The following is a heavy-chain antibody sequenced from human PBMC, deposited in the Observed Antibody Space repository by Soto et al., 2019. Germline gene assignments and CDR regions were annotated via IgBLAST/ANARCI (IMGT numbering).Heavy chain of an antibody. V-gene: IGHV2-26*04. CDR3: ASTYSTSWYWFDP. Sequence: SGPTLVNPTQTVTLTCPFSAFSLSTGGVGVSWIRQPPGKALEWLAHIFSNDEKSYSTSLKSRLTISKDTSKSQVVLIMTNMDPVDTATYYCASTYSTSWYWFDPWGQGTLVTVSS. CDR2: IFSNDEK. D-gene: IGHD6-13*01. J-gene: IGHJ5*02. CDR1: AFSLSTGGVG.